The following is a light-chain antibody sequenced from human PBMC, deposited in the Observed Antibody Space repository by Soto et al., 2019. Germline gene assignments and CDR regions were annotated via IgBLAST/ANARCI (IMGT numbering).Light chain of an antibody. V-gene: IGLV2-8*01. CDR1: SSDIGGYNY. J-gene: IGLJ2*01. CDR2: ELS. CDR3: SSHAGSSNVVV. Sequence: QSVLTQPPSASGSPGQSVTISCTGTSSDIGGYNYVSWYQQHPGKAPKLMIYELSKRPSGVPDRFSGSKSGNTASLTVSGLQAEDEADYDCSSHAGSSNVVVFGGGTK.